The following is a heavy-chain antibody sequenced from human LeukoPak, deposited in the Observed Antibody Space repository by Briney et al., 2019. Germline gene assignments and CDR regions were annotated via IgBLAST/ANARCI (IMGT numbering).Heavy chain of an antibody. Sequence: PGGSLRLSCEASGFSFSKYRMHWVRQAPGKGLGWVAFISKDGGTTTYVDSVRDRFTISRDNSKNILFLQMNSLKSEDTAMYYCVRASGYLHDFDFWGQGTLVTVSS. CDR3: VRASGYLHDFDF. D-gene: IGHD3-3*01. CDR1: GFSFSKYR. J-gene: IGHJ4*02. V-gene: IGHV3-74*03. CDR2: ISKDGGTT.